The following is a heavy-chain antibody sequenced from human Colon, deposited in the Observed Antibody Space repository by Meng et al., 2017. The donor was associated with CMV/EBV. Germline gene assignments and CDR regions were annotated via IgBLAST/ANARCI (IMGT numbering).Heavy chain of an antibody. D-gene: IGHD3-22*01. Sequence: SCAASGLTSRSYAMSWVRQATGKGLEWVSGISGSGGSTYYADSVKGRFTISRDTSKNTVALQMNSLRDEDTAVYFCATYDSTGYRNYWGQGTLVTVSS. V-gene: IGHV3-23*01. CDR3: ATYDSTGYRNY. CDR1: GLTSRSYA. J-gene: IGHJ4*02. CDR2: ISGSGGST.